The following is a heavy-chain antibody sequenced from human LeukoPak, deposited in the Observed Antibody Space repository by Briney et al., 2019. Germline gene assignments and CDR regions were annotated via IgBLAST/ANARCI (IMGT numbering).Heavy chain of an antibody. J-gene: IGHJ4*02. CDR3: AKVKGSRYSGYDWPDY. CDR2: ISGSGGST. V-gene: IGHV3-23*01. CDR1: GFTFSSYA. Sequence: GGSLRLSCAASGFTFSSYAMSWVRQAPGKGLEWVSAISGSGGSTYYADSVEGRFTISRDNSRNTLYLQMNSLRAEDTAVYYCAKVKGSRYSGYDWPDYWGQGTLVTVSS. D-gene: IGHD5-12*01.